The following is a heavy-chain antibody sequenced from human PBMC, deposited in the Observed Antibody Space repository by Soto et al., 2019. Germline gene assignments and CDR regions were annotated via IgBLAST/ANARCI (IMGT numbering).Heavy chain of an antibody. CDR3: ARARDSYGDLLAEYFQH. D-gene: IGHD5-18*01. CDR1: GFTFSSYA. Sequence: QVQLVESGGGVVQPGRSLRLSCAASGFTFSSYAMHWVRQAPGKGLEWVAVISYDGSNKYYADSVKGRFTISRDNSKNXPYLQMNRLRAEDTAVYYWARARDSYGDLLAEYFQHWGQGTLVTVSS. V-gene: IGHV3-30-3*01. J-gene: IGHJ1*01. CDR2: ISYDGSNK.